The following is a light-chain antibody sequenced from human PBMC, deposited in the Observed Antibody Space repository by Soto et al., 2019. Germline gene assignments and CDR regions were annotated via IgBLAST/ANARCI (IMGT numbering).Light chain of an antibody. Sequence: LRQHASVSGSPGQSLTISCTGTSSDVGGYNYVSWYQQHPGKAPKLMIYEVSNRPSGVSNRFSGSKSGHTASLTISGLQSEDEADYFCTSYTSSTTLDVFGTGTKVTVL. CDR3: TSYTSSTTLDV. CDR2: EVS. CDR1: SSDVGGYNY. J-gene: IGLJ1*01. V-gene: IGLV2-14*01.